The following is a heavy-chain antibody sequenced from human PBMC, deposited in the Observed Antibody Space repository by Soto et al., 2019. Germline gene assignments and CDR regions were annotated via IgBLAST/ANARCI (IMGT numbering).Heavy chain of an antibody. D-gene: IGHD4-17*01. CDR1: GFTLSSYG. Sequence: GRCLGLTCAASGFTLSSYGMHWVRQAPGKGLEWVAVIWYDGSNKYYADSVKGRFTISRDNSKNTLYLQMNSLRAEDTAVYYCARMTTVTFFDYWGQGTLVTVSS. CDR3: ARMTTVTFFDY. J-gene: IGHJ4*02. CDR2: IWYDGSNK. V-gene: IGHV3-33*01.